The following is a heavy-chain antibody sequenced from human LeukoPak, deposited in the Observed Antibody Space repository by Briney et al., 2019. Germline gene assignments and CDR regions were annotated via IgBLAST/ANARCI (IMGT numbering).Heavy chain of an antibody. Sequence: QAGGSLRLSCADSGFTVSSNYMRWVRQAPGKGLEWVSVIYSGGSTHYADYVKGRFTISRDNSKNTLYLQMNSLRAEDTAVYYCARDRLHYDSLTGYPADWGQGTLVTVSS. CDR2: IYSGGST. CDR3: ARDRLHYDSLTGYPAD. J-gene: IGHJ4*02. V-gene: IGHV3-66*01. D-gene: IGHD3-9*01. CDR1: GFTVSSNY.